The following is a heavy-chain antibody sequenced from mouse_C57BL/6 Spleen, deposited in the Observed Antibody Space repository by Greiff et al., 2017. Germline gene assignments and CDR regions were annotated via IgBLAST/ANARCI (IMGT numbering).Heavy chain of an antibody. CDR2: IDPETGGP. V-gene: IGHV1-15*01. D-gene: IGHD1-1*01. CDR3: TRNEALYYGSSYVDAMDY. Sequence: VQLQQSGAELVRPGASVTLSCKASGYTFTDYEMHWVKQTPVNGLEWIGAIDPETGGPAYNQKFKGKAILTADKSSSTAYMELRSLTSEDSAVYYCTRNEALYYGSSYVDAMDYWGQGTSVTVSS. J-gene: IGHJ4*01. CDR1: GYTFTDYE.